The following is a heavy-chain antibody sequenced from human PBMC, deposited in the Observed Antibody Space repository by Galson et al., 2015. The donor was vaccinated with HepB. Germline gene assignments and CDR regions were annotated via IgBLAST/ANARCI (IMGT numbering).Heavy chain of an antibody. V-gene: IGHV3-7*03. CDR2: IKQDESEK. Sequence: SLRLSCAASGFTFSDYWMMWVRQAPGKGLEWVANIKQDESEKFYVDSVRGRFTISRDNAKNSLYLQLNNLRADDTAVYYCARGRPTSTWYITDWGQGTLGTVSS. D-gene: IGHD6-13*01. CDR1: GFTFSDYW. CDR3: ARGRPTSTWYITD. J-gene: IGHJ4*02.